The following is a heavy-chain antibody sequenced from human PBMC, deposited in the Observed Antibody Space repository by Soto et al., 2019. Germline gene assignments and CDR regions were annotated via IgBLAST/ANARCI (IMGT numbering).Heavy chain of an antibody. D-gene: IGHD5-18*01. CDR2: MNPGSGDT. Sequence: SVKVSCKASGYTFTNNDVRWVRQATGQVLEWMGWMNPGSGDTGYAQKFQGRVTMTRDIFIATAYMELNSLTSEDTAIYYCARMESFGSLNWFDPWGQGTLVNVSS. V-gene: IGHV1-8*02. CDR1: GYTFTNND. J-gene: IGHJ5*02. CDR3: ARMESFGSLNWFDP.